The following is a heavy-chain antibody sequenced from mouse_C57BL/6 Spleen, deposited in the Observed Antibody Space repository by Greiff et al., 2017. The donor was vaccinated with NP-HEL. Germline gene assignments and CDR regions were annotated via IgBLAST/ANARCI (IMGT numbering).Heavy chain of an antibody. V-gene: IGHV14-4*01. CDR1: GFNIKNDY. J-gene: IGHJ3*01. CDR2: IDPENGDT. CDR3: TTDYYGSSNPAWFAY. Sequence: VQLQQSGAELVRPGASVKLSCTASGFNIKNDYMHWVKQRPEQGLEWIGWIDPENGDTESASKFQGKATITADTSSNTAYLQLSSLTSEDTAVYYGTTDYYGSSNPAWFAYWGQGTLVTVSA. D-gene: IGHD1-1*01.